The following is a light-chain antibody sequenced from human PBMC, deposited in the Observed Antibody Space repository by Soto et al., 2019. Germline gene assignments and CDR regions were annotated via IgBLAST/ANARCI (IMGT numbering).Light chain of an antibody. J-gene: IGLJ1*01. CDR3: SAYSDIDTKV. Sequence: SALTQPPSVSLSPGQSITISCGGTSSDVGAYIYVSLYQQFPGKAPKLILYEVNNRPSGGSNRFSGSKSGTTASLTISGLQPEDEADYYCSAYSDIDTKVFGTGTKVTVL. CDR2: EVN. CDR1: SSDVGAYIY. V-gene: IGLV2-14*03.